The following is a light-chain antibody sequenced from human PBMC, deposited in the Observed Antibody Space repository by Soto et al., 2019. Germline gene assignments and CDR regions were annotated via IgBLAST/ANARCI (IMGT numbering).Light chain of an antibody. CDR2: DVS. J-gene: IGLJ2*01. CDR1: SSDFGGYTY. V-gene: IGLV2-14*01. CDR3: SSYRMTTTPVV. Sequence: QSALTQPASVSGSPGQSITISCTGTSSDFGGYTYASWYQQYPSKAPKLMIYDVSNRPSGVSNRFSGSKSGNTASLTISGLQAEDEADYYCSSYRMTTTPVVFGGGTKVTVL.